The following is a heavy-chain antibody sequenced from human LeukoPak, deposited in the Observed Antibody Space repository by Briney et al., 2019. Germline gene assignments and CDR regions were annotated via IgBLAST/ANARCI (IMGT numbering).Heavy chain of an antibody. D-gene: IGHD6-19*01. Sequence: GESLKISCKGSGYSFTSYWIGWVRQMPGKGLEWMGIIYPGDSDTRYSPSFQGQVTISADKSISTAYLQWSSLKASDTAVYYCASQIPRYSSGWYHFDYWDQGTLVTVSS. CDR2: IYPGDSDT. V-gene: IGHV5-51*01. CDR3: ASQIPRYSSGWYHFDY. J-gene: IGHJ4*02. CDR1: GYSFTSYW.